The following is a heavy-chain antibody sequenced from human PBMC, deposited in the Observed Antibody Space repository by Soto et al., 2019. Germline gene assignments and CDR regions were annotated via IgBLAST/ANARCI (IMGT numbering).Heavy chain of an antibody. CDR1: GFTFSSYA. Sequence: EVQLLESGGGLVQPGWSLTLSCATSGFTFSSYAMVWVRQAAEKGLEWVASISNNGDTAYYADSVKGRFTISGGNSENTLYLQMNGLRADDTALYFCAKSRVSIGAIGTLLVSWGQGTQVTVSS. V-gene: IGHV3-23*01. J-gene: IGHJ4*02. CDR3: AKSRVSIGAIGTLLVS. CDR2: ISNNGDTA.